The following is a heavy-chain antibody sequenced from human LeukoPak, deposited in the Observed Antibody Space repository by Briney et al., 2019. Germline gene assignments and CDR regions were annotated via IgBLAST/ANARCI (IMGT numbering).Heavy chain of an antibody. CDR3: ARADSGELLPIDY. Sequence: ASVKVSCKASGYTFTSYYMHWVRQAPGQGLEWMGIINPSGGSTSYARKFQGRVTMTRDTSTSTAYMELRSLRSDDTAVYYCARADSGELLPIDYWGQGTLVTVSS. J-gene: IGHJ4*02. CDR1: GYTFTSYY. V-gene: IGHV1-46*01. CDR2: INPSGGST. D-gene: IGHD1-26*01.